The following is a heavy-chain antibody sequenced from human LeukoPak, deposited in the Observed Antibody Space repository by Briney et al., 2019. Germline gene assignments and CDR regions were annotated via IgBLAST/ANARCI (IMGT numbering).Heavy chain of an antibody. CDR3: ARDITPETTLMTNY. V-gene: IGHV1-2*02. CDR1: GYTFTGYY. D-gene: IGHD3-10*01. CDR2: VNPTSGGT. J-gene: IGHJ4*02. Sequence: ASVKVSCKASGYTFTGYYMHWVRQAPGQRLEWMGWVNPTSGGTNYAQKFQGRVTMTRDTSITTGYMELSGLRSDDTALYYCARDITPETTLMTNYWGQGTLVTVSS.